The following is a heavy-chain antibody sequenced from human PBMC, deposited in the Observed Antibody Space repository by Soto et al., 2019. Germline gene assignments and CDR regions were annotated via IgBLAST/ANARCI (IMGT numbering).Heavy chain of an antibody. V-gene: IGHV1-69*08. CDR1: GGTFSSYT. CDR2: IIPILGIA. D-gene: IGHD2-2*02. J-gene: IGHJ3*02. Sequence: QVQLVQSGAEVKKPGSSVKVSCKASGGTFSSYTISWVRQAPGQGLEWMGRIIPILGIANYAQKFQGRVTFTADKSTSTAYMELSSLRSEDTAVYYCARDCSSTSCYTNDAFDIWGQGTMVTVSS. CDR3: ARDCSSTSCYTNDAFDI.